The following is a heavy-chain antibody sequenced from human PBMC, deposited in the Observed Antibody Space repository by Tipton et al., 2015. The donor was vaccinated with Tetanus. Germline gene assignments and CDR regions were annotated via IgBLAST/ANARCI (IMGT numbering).Heavy chain of an antibody. Sequence: SLRLSCAASGFIFSSYGIHWVRQAPGKGLEWVAVSWYDGTDKYYADSVKGRFTISRDNSKNTLYLQMNSLRAEDTAVYYCAREADCSGGSCFSGDFDNWGQGPQVTVSS. J-gene: IGHJ4*02. CDR3: AREADCSGGSCFSGDFDN. V-gene: IGHV3-33*01. D-gene: IGHD2-15*01. CDR2: SWYDGTDK. CDR1: GFIFSSYG.